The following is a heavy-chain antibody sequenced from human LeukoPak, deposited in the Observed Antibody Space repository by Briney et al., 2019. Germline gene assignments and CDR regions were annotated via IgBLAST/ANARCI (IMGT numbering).Heavy chain of an antibody. CDR2: MNPNSGNT. Sequence: GASVKVSCKASGYTFTSYDINWVRQATGQGLEWMGWMNPNSGNTGYAQKFQGRVTITRNTSISTAYMELSSLRSEDTAVYYCARGLWRIAAAGLGYWGQGTLVTVSS. V-gene: IGHV1-8*03. D-gene: IGHD6-13*01. CDR3: ARGLWRIAAAGLGY. CDR1: GYTFTSYD. J-gene: IGHJ4*02.